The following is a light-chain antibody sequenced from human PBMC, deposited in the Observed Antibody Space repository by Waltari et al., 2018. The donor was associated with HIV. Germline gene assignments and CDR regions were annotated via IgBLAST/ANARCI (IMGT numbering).Light chain of an antibody. CDR1: QSVRNNY. V-gene: IGKV3-20*01. CDR3: QQYGSSPLT. Sequence: EIVLTQSPGTLSLSPGERATLSCRASQSVRNNYLVWYQKKPGQAPRLMSYGASSRATGIPDRFSGSGAGTDFTLTISRLEPEDFAMFYCQQYGSSPLTFGQGTRLEIK. CDR2: GAS. J-gene: IGKJ5*01.